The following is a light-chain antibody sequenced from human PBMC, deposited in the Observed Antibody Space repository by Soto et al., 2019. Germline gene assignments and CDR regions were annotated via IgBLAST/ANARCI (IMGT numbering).Light chain of an antibody. CDR2: DVS. J-gene: IGLJ1*01. Sequence: QSVLTPPASVSASPGQSITISCTGTSSDVGGYNYVSWYQQHPGKAPKLMIYDVSNRPSGVSNRFSGSKSGNTASLTISGLQAEDEADYYCSSYTSSSTGVFGTGTKVTVL. CDR3: SSYTSSSTGV. CDR1: SSDVGGYNY. V-gene: IGLV2-14*01.